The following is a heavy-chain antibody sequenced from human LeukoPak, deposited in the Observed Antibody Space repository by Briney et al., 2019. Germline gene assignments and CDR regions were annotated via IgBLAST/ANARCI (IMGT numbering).Heavy chain of an antibody. V-gene: IGHV3-9*02. CDR2: IYWSSSGT. D-gene: IGHD3-3*01. Sequence: GGSLRLSCVVSGFNSEDHAMHWVRQAPGKGLEWVSGIYWSSSGTGYADSVKGRFTVSRDSAKNSLYLQMNSLRAEDTAVYYCARDPPHYDFWSGYHRPLYYYGMDVWGQGTTVTVSS. CDR3: ARDPPHYDFWSGYHRPLYYYGMDV. CDR1: GFNSEDHA. J-gene: IGHJ6*02.